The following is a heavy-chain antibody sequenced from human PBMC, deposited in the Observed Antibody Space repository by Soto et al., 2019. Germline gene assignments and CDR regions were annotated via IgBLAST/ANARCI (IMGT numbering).Heavy chain of an antibody. Sequence: GASVKVSCKASGYTFTGYYMPWVRPAPGQGLEWMVCINPNSGGANYAQKFQGRVTMTRDTSISTAYMELSRLRSDDTAVYYCARDVYDFWSSYSYILSVGFDPWGQGTLVTVSS. CDR3: ARDVYDFWSSYSYILSVGFDP. CDR2: INPNSGGA. CDR1: GYTFTGYY. J-gene: IGHJ5*02. D-gene: IGHD3-3*01. V-gene: IGHV1-2*02.